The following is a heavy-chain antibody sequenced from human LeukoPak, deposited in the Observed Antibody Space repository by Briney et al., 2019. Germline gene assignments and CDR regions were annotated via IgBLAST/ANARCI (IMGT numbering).Heavy chain of an antibody. J-gene: IGHJ4*02. V-gene: IGHV5-51*01. CDR1: GYSFTSYW. Sequence: GESLKISCKGSGYSFTSYWIGWVRQMPGKGLEWMGIIYPGDSDTRYSPSFQGQVTISADKSISTAYLQWSSLKASDAAMYYCARLYYYDSRGYYLGRSYFDYWGQGTLVTVSS. CDR3: ARLYYYDSRGYYLGRSYFDY. D-gene: IGHD3-22*01. CDR2: IYPGDSDT.